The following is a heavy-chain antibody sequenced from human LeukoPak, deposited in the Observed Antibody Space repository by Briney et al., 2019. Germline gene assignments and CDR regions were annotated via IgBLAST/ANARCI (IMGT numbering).Heavy chain of an antibody. J-gene: IGHJ6*03. D-gene: IGHD3-16*01. CDR3: AREQRGGLSGSLGGLFASYYTYYYMDV. CDR2: IYSGGST. Sequence: GGSLRLSCAASGFTVSSNYMSWVRQAPGKGLEWVSVIYSGGSTYYADSVKGRFTISRDNSKNTLYLQMNSLRAEDTAVYYCAREQRGGLSGSLGGLFASYYTYYYMDVWGRGTTVTVSS. V-gene: IGHV3-66*01. CDR1: GFTVSSNY.